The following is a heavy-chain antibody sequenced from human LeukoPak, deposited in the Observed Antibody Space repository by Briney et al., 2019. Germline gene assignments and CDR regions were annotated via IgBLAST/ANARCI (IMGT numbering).Heavy chain of an antibody. Sequence: PSETLSLTCAVSGDSISRGDYYWSWIRQPPGKGLEWIGYIYYNGRTYYNPSLESRLTISVDTSKNQFSLRLTSVNVADTAVYYCVRDHLFYGGYWGQGTLVTVSS. CDR2: IYYNGRT. CDR3: VRDHLFYGGY. J-gene: IGHJ4*02. V-gene: IGHV4-30-4*01. D-gene: IGHD3-16*01. CDR1: GDSISRGDYY.